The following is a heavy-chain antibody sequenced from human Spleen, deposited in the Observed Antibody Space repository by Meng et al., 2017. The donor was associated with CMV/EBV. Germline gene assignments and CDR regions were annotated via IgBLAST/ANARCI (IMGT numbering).Heavy chain of an antibody. CDR3: AKDCPQYSSSWYCPFDY. D-gene: IGHD6-13*01. J-gene: IGHJ4*02. CDR1: LSCSVYG. CDR2: SSGSGGST. Sequence: LSCSVYGMSWVRQAPGKVLEWVSASSGSGGSTYYADSVKGRFTISRDNSKNTLYLQMNSLRAEDTAVYYCAKDCPQYSSSWYCPFDYWGQGTLVTVSS. V-gene: IGHV3-23*01.